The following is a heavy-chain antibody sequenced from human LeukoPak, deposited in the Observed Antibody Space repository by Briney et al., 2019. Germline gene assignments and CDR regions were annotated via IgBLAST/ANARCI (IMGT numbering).Heavy chain of an antibody. D-gene: IGHD3-22*01. CDR3: ARGRGSPYYVEAFDV. CDR1: GASFTSHY. CDR2: LYYSGST. V-gene: IGHV4-59*11. Sequence: PSETLSLTCSVSGASFTSHYWGWIRQPPGKGPEWIGHLYYSGSTTYNPSLESRVTMSVDTSRKQISLKLNSVAAGDTAVYYCARGRGSPYYVEAFDVWGQGTVVTVSS. J-gene: IGHJ3*01.